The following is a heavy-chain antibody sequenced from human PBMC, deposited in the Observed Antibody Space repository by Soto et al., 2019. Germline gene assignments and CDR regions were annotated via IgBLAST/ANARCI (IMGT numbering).Heavy chain of an antibody. CDR1: GGSISSYY. V-gene: IGHV4-59*01. J-gene: IGHJ4*02. CDR2: IYYSGST. D-gene: IGHD1-26*01. Sequence: PSETLSLTCTVSGGSISSYYWSWIRQPPGKGLEWIGYIYYSGSTNYNPSLKSRVTISVDTSKNQFSLKLSSVTAADTAVYYCARDREPDGSYWDYFDYWGQGTLVTVSS. CDR3: ARDREPDGSYWDYFDY.